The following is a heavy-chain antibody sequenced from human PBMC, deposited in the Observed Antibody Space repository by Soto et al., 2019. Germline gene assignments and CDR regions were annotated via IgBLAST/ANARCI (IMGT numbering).Heavy chain of an antibody. Sequence: GASVKVSCKASGYTFTSYDINWVRQATGQGLEWMGWMKPNSGNTGYAQKFQGRVTMTRNTSISTAYMELSSLRSEDTAVYYCARTGWRKNYYGSGSYYNYYYGMDVWGQGTTVTVSS. CDR3: ARTGWRKNYYGSGSYYNYYYGMDV. CDR1: GYTFTSYD. J-gene: IGHJ6*02. V-gene: IGHV1-8*01. D-gene: IGHD3-10*01. CDR2: MKPNSGNT.